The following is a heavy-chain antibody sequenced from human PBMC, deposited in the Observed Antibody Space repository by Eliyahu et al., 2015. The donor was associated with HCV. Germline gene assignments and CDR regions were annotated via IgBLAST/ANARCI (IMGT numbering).Heavy chain of an antibody. J-gene: IGHJ4*02. Sequence: EVKKPGSSVKVSCKASGGTFSRYTIDWVRQAPGQGLEWMGGIIPMFGTANYATEIPGQSHDYRGRFHEPTLHGAGRPGSEGPGMYYCARGPETQSAFYYNYWGRGTLVSVSS. CDR1: GGTFSRYT. CDR2: IIPMFGTA. D-gene: IGHD3-22*01. V-gene: IGHV1-69*01. CDR3: ARGPETQSAFYYNY.